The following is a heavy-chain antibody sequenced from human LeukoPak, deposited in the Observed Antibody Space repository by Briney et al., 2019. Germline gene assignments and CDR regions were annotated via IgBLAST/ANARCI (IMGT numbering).Heavy chain of an antibody. J-gene: IGHJ6*02. CDR3: ARVTDRGSGIYPNYYYGMDV. CDR2: IIPIFGTA. Sequence: ASVKVSCKASGGTFSSYAISWVRQAPGQGLERMGGIIPIFGTANYAQKFQGRVTITADESTSTAYMELSSLRSEDTAVYYCARVTDRGSGIYPNYYYGMDVWGQGTTVTVSS. V-gene: IGHV1-69*13. CDR1: GGTFSSYA. D-gene: IGHD2-15*01.